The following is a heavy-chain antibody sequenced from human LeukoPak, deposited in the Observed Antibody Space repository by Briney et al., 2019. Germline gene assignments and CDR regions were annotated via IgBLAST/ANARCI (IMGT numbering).Heavy chain of an antibody. CDR3: AKDTYDFLYYYYYMDV. Sequence: GGSLRLSCAASGFTFSSYAMSWVRQVPGKGLEWVSAISGSGGSTYYADSVKGRFTISRDNSKNTLYLQMNSPRAEDTAVYYCAKDTYDFLYYYYYMDVWGKGTTVTVSS. CDR1: GFTFSSYA. J-gene: IGHJ6*03. V-gene: IGHV3-23*01. CDR2: ISGSGGST. D-gene: IGHD3-3*01.